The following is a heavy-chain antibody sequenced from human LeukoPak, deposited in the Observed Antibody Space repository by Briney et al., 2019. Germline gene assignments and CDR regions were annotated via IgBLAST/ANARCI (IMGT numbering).Heavy chain of an antibody. V-gene: IGHV3-21*01. J-gene: IGHJ4*02. CDR2: ISSSSSYI. Sequence: GGSLRLSCAASGFTFSNYNMNWVRQAPGKGLEWVSSISSSSSYIYYADSVKGRFTISRDNAENSLYLQMNSLRVEDTAVYYCARTIFGGYCSSTSCYAGGYFDYWGQGTLVIVSS. D-gene: IGHD2-2*03. CDR1: GFTFSNYN. CDR3: ARTIFGGYCSSTSCYAGGYFDY.